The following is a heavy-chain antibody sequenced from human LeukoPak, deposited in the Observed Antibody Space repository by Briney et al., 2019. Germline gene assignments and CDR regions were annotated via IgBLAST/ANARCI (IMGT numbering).Heavy chain of an antibody. CDR3: ARLQLELMQPNDNWFDP. CDR2: IYTSGST. CDR1: GGSISSYY. Sequence: SETLSLTCTVSGGSISSYYWSWIRQPAEKGLEWIGRIYTSGSTNYNPSLKSRVTMSVDTSKNQFSLKLSSVTAADTAVYYCARLQLELMQPNDNWFDPWGQGTLVTVSS. J-gene: IGHJ5*02. D-gene: IGHD1-1*01. V-gene: IGHV4-4*07.